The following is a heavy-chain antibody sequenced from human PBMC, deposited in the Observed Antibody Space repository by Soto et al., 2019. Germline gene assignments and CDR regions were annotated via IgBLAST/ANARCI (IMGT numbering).Heavy chain of an antibody. V-gene: IGHV4-31*03. CDR2: IYYSGST. CDR3: GASDSSGYYSPAY. J-gene: IGHJ4*02. CDR1: GGSISSGGYY. D-gene: IGHD3-22*01. Sequence: PSETLSLTCTVSGGSISSGGYYWSWIRQHPGKGLEWIGYIYYSGSTYHNPSPKSRATISVDTSKNQFSLKLSSVTAADTAVYYCGASDSSGYYSPAYWGQGTLVTVSS.